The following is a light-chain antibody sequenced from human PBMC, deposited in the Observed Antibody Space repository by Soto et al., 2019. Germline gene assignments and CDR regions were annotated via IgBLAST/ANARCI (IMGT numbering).Light chain of an antibody. CDR2: GAS. CDR3: QQYGSSPLVT. CDR1: QSVSSSY. V-gene: IGKV3-20*01. Sequence: EIVLTQSPGTLSLSPGERATLSCRASQSVSSSYLAWYQQKPGQAPRLLIYGASSRATGIPDRFSGSGSGTDFTLTISRLEPEEFAVYYCQQYGSSPLVTFGPVTKVDIK. J-gene: IGKJ3*01.